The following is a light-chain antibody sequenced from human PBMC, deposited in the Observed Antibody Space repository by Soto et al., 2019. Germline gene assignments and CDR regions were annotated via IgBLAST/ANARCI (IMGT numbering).Light chain of an antibody. J-gene: IGKJ1*01. CDR3: QQYGSAPSWT. V-gene: IGKV3-20*01. CDR2: GAS. Sequence: EIVLTQSPGTLSLSPGERATLSCRASQSVSSSYLAWYQQKPGQAPRLLIYGASSRATGIPDRVSGSGSGTDFTLNISRLEPEDFSVYYCQQYGSAPSWTFGQGTKVEIK. CDR1: QSVSSSY.